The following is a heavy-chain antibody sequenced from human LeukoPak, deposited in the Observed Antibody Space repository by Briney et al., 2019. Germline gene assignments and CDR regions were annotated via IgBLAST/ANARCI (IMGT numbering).Heavy chain of an antibody. J-gene: IGHJ4*02. CDR2: ISRDGSST. CDR1: GFTFSSSW. Sequence: PGGSLRLSCAASGFTFSSSWMYWVRQGPGKGLVWVSRISRDGSSTGYADSVNGRFTISRDNAKNTLNLQVNSLRVEDTAVYYCARDLFSATGMWGQGTLVTVSS. D-gene: IGHD3-9*01. CDR3: ARDLFSATGM. V-gene: IGHV3-74*01.